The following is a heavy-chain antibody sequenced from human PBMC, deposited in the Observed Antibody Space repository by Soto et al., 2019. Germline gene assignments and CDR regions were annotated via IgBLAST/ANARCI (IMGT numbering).Heavy chain of an antibody. J-gene: IGHJ4*02. D-gene: IGHD1-1*01. V-gene: IGHV1-18*01. CDR2: ISAHNGNT. CDR3: ARGRYGDY. Sequence: QVHLVQSGAEVKKPGASVKVSCQASGYAFTTYGITWVRQAPGQGLEWMGWISAHNGNTSYAQKLQGRVTVTRDTSTSTAYMELRSLRSDDTAVYYCARGRYGDYWGQGALVTHSS. CDR1: GYAFTTYG.